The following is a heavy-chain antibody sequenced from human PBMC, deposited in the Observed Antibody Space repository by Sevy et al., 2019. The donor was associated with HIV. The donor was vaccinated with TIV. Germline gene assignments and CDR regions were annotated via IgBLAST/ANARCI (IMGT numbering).Heavy chain of an antibody. CDR2: INSDGSST. V-gene: IGHV3-74*01. CDR3: ARDTAQGYCSGGSCFIDY. D-gene: IGHD2-15*01. Sequence: GGSLRLACAASGFTFSSYWMHWVRQAPGKGLVWVSRINSDGSSTGYADSVKGRFTISRDNAKNTLYLQMNSLRAEDTAVYYCARDTAQGYCSGGSCFIDYWGQGTLVTVSS. J-gene: IGHJ4*02. CDR1: GFTFSSYW.